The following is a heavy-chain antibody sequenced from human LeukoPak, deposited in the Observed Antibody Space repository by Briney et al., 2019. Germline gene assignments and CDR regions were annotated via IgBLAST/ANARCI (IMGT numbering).Heavy chain of an antibody. CDR3: ARGAYCSSTSCSSFDY. J-gene: IGHJ4*02. D-gene: IGHD2-2*01. CDR2: ISSSSSYI. CDR1: GFTFSSYS. V-gene: IGHV3-21*01. Sequence: PGGSLRLSCAASGFTFSSYSMNWVRQAPGKGLEWVSSISSSSSYIYYADSVKGRFTISRDNAKNSLYLQMNSLRAEDTAVYYCARGAYCSSTSCSSFDYWGQGTLVTVSS.